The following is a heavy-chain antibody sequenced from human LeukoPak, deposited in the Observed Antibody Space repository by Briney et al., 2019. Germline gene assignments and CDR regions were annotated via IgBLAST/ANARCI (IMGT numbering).Heavy chain of an antibody. CDR2: LYSDGNT. D-gene: IGHD1-14*01. V-gene: IGHV3-53*01. CDR1: GFTVITND. J-gene: IGHJ4*02. Sequence: GGSLRLSCAASGFTVITNDMTWVRQAPGKGLGWVSVLYSDGNTKYADSVQGRFTISRDNSKNTLYLEMNSLSPDDTAVYYCARGVEPLAANTLTYWGQGTLVTVSS. CDR3: ARGVEPLAANTLTY.